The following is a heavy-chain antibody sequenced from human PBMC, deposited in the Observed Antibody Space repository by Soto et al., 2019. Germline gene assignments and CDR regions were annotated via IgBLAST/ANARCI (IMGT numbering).Heavy chain of an antibody. CDR2: ISGSGGST. D-gene: IGHD3-9*01. J-gene: IGHJ4*02. CDR1: GFTFSSYA. CDR3: AKRGRVLRYFDWSSFDY. Sequence: EVQLLESGGGLVQPGGSLRLSCAASGFTFSSYAMSWVRQAPGKGLEWVSAISGSGGSTYYADSVKGRFTISRDNSTNTLYLQMNSLRAEDTAVYYCAKRGRVLRYFDWSSFDYWGQGTLVTVSS. V-gene: IGHV3-23*01.